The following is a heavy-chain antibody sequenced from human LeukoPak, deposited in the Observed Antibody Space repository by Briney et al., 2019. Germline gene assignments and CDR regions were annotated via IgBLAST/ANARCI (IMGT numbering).Heavy chain of an antibody. Sequence: PSETLSLTCTVSGYSISSGYYWGWIRQPPGKGLEWIGSIYHSGSTYYNPSLKSRVTISVDTSKNQFSLKLSSVTAADTAVYYCARGLRQLVYLTHPRRGHFDYWGQGTLVTVSS. CDR3: ARGLRQLVYLTHPRRGHFDY. CDR1: GYSISSGYY. D-gene: IGHD6-6*01. CDR2: IYHSGST. V-gene: IGHV4-38-2*02. J-gene: IGHJ4*02.